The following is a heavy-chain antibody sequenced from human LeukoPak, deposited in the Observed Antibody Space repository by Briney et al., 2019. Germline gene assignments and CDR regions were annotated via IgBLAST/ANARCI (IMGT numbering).Heavy chain of an antibody. Sequence: GGSLRLSCAASRFNFDSYAMTWVRQAPGKGLEWVSTISGNGGSAYYADSVKGRFTISRDNAKNSLYLQMNSLRAEDTAVYYCAKEAVTTAWNYFDYWGQGTLVTVSS. CDR2: ISGNGGSA. CDR1: RFNFDSYA. J-gene: IGHJ4*02. D-gene: IGHD4-11*01. CDR3: AKEAVTTAWNYFDY. V-gene: IGHV3-23*01.